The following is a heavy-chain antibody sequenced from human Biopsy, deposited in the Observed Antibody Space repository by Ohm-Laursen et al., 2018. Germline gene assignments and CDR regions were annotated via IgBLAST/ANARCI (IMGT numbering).Heavy chain of an antibody. CDR3: ARNKPGSSSGSDFDY. Sequence: SLRLSCAASGFTVSSNYVRWVRQAPGMGLEWVSVFYSGDRPYYRESVRGRFTISRDNSKNTLYLQMNSLRADDTAVYYCARNKPGSSSGSDFDYWGQGTLVTVSS. V-gene: IGHV3-53*01. J-gene: IGHJ4*02. D-gene: IGHD6-6*01. CDR1: GFTVSSNY. CDR2: FYSGDRP.